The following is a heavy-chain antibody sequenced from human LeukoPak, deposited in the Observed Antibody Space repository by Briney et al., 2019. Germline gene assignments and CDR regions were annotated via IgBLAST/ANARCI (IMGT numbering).Heavy chain of an antibody. CDR1: AFTFSSYA. CDR3: ARDFIDGYNYLDY. J-gene: IGHJ4*02. Sequence: QPGGSLRLSCAASAFTFSSYAMHWVRQAPGKGLEWVAVISYDGSNKYYADSVKGRFTISRDNSKNTLYLQMNSLRAEDTAVYYCARDFIDGYNYLDYWGQGTLVTVSS. V-gene: IGHV3-30-3*01. D-gene: IGHD5-24*01. CDR2: ISYDGSNK.